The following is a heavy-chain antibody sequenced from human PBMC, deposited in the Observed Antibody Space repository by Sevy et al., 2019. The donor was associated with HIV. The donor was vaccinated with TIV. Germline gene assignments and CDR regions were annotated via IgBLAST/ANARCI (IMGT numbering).Heavy chain of an antibody. CDR1: GYTFTSDY. CDR2: INPSGGST. D-gene: IGHD3-9*01. CDR3: ARDSDNYDILTGYYPFDY. V-gene: IGHV1-46*01. Sequence: ASVKVSCKASGYTFTSDYMHWVRQAPGQGLEWMGIINPSGGSTSYARKFQGRVTMTRDTSTSTVYMELSSLRSEDTAVYYCARDSDNYDILTGYYPFDYWGQGTLVTVSS. J-gene: IGHJ4*02.